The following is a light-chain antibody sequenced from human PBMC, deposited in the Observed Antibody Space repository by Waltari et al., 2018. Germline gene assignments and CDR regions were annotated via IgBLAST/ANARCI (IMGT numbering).Light chain of an antibody. J-gene: IGKJ3*01. Sequence: AIRITQSPSSLSASTGDRVTIPCRASQGISSYLAWYQQKPGKAPKLLIYAASTLQSGVPSRFSGSGSGTDFTLTISCLQSEDFATYYCQQYYSYPPAFTFGPGTKVDIK. V-gene: IGKV1-8*01. CDR3: QQYYSYPPAFT. CDR1: QGISSY. CDR2: AAS.